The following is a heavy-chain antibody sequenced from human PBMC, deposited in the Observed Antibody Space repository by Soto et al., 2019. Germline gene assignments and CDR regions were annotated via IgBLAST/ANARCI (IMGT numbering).Heavy chain of an antibody. CDR2: IYYSGST. CDR3: ARYYCSSTTCYYFDY. CDR1: GGSISSYY. D-gene: IGHD2-2*01. Sequence: SETLSLTCTVSGGSISSYYWSWIRQPPGKGLEWIGYIYYSGSTNYNPSLKSRVSFSVDTSKNQFSLKLRSVTAADTAVYYCARYYCSSTTCYYFDYWGQGTLVTVSS. J-gene: IGHJ4*02. V-gene: IGHV4-59*01.